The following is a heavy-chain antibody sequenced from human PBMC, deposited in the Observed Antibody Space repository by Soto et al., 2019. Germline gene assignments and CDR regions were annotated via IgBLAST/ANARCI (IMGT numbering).Heavy chain of an antibody. Sequence: QVQLQESGPGLVKPSQTLSLTCTVSGASISSGXXXXXXXXXXXXNGLEWIGYIYYSGSTYYNPSLKSRLTMSVDTSKNQFSLKLSSVTAADTAVYFCARDRHGDEIDYWGQGTLVTVSS. CDR1: GASISSGXXX. D-gene: IGHD4-17*01. CDR3: ARDRHGDEIDY. J-gene: IGHJ4*02. CDR2: IYYSGST. V-gene: IGHV4-31*03.